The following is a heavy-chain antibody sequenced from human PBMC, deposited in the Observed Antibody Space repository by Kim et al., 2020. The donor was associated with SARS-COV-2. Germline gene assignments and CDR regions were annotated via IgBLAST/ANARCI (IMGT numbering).Heavy chain of an antibody. CDR3: ASLSCGGDCYYDYYGMDV. CDR2: IYSGGST. D-gene: IGHD2-21*02. J-gene: IGHJ6*02. CDR1: GFTVSSNY. Sequence: LSLTCAASGFTVSSNYMSWVRQAPGKGLEWVSVIYSGGSTYYADSVKGRFTISRDNSKNTLYLQMNSLRAEDTAVYYCASLSCGGDCYYDYYGMDVWGQGTTVTVSS. V-gene: IGHV3-53*01.